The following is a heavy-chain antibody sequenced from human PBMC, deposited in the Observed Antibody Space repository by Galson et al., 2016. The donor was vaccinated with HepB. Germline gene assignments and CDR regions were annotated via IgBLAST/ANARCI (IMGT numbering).Heavy chain of an antibody. CDR3: ARSVIAVSLYGMRV. D-gene: IGHD6-19*01. CDR2: ISGNSGTI. J-gene: IGHJ6*02. V-gene: IGHV3-48*02. Sequence: SLRLSCAASGMYFSLYSMNWVRQAPGKGLEWISYISGNSGTIYYADSVKGRFTISRDKAGNSLFLQMSSLRDDDTAIYYCARSVIAVSLYGMRVWGQGTSVTVS. CDR1: GMYFSLYS.